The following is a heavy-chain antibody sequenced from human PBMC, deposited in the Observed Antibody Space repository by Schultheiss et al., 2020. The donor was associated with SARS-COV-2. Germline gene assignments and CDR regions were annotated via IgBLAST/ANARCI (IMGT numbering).Heavy chain of an antibody. Sequence: GGSLRLSCTASGFTFGDYAMSWFRQASGKGLEWVGRMRSKATNYATAYIASVKGRFTISRDDSKHTAYLQMTSLKTEDAAIYYCTSGVDTPMDYWGQGTLVTVSS. D-gene: IGHD5-18*01. CDR3: TSGVDTPMDY. J-gene: IGHJ4*02. CDR2: MRSKATNYAT. V-gene: IGHV3-73*01. CDR1: GFTFGDYA.